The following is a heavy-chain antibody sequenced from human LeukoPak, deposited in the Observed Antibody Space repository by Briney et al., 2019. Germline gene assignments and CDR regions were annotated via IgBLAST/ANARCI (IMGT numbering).Heavy chain of an antibody. CDR2: IWYDGSKT. V-gene: IGHV3-33*01. Sequence: PGRSLRLSCAASGFTFSSYGMHWVRQAPGKGLEWVAVIWYDGSKTYYADSVKGRFTISRDSSKKTLSLQTNSLRAEDTAVYYCARDGNYRFDYWGQGTLVTVSS. D-gene: IGHD3-16*02. J-gene: IGHJ4*02. CDR3: ARDGNYRFDY. CDR1: GFTFSSYG.